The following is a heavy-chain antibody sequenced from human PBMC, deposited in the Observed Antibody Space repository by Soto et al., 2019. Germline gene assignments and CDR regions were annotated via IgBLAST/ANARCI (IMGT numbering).Heavy chain of an antibody. Sequence: PGGSLRLSCAASGFTFSSYAMHWVRQAPGKGLEWVAVISYDGSNKYYADSVKGRFTISRDNSKNTLYLQMNSLRAEDTAVYYCARVSGKSSSWYGMDVWGQGTTVTV. CDR2: ISYDGSNK. CDR3: ARVSGKSSSWYGMDV. D-gene: IGHD6-13*01. J-gene: IGHJ6*02. CDR1: GFTFSSYA. V-gene: IGHV3-30-3*01.